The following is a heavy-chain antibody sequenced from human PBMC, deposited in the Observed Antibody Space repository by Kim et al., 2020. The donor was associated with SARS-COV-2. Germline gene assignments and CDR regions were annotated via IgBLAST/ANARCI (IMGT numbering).Heavy chain of an antibody. D-gene: IGHD3-9*01. CDR1: GGSISSYY. CDR3: TRGEYRYFDWLYDYNGMDV. J-gene: IGHJ6*01. V-gene: IGHV4-59*01. Sequence: SETLSLTCTVSGGSISSYYWNWIRQSPGKGLEWIGYIYYSGSTNYNPSLKSRVTILVDTSKNQFSLNLSSVTAADTAVYYCTRGEYRYFDWLYDYNGMDV. CDR2: IYYSGST.